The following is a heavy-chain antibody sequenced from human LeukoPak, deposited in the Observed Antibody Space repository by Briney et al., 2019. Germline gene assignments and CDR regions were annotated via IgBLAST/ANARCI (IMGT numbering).Heavy chain of an antibody. D-gene: IGHD3-10*01. CDR2: TYAGGPT. J-gene: IGHJ6*02. CDR1: GFTVSSNY. CDR3: ARDRRYYAAASHPGADGMDV. Sequence: GGSLRLSCAASGFTVSSNYINWVRQAPGKGLEWVSITYAGGPTYYADSVKGRFTVSRDSSENTLYLQMDCLRAEDTAIYYCARDRRYYAAASHPGADGMDVWGQGTTVTVSS. V-gene: IGHV3-53*01.